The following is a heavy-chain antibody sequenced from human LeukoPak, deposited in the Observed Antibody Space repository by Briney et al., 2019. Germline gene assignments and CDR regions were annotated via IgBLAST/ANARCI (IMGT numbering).Heavy chain of an antibody. D-gene: IGHD4-17*01. V-gene: IGHV4-59*12. CDR2: IYDSGST. J-gene: IGHJ4*02. Sequence: SHTLSLTCTVSAPSISSYYSSSIRQPPGKGLEWIGYIYDSGSTNYNPSLKSRVTISIDTSKNQFSLKLNSVTAADTAVYYCAREYGDFDYWGQGTLVTVSS. CDR1: APSISSYY. CDR3: AREYGDFDY.